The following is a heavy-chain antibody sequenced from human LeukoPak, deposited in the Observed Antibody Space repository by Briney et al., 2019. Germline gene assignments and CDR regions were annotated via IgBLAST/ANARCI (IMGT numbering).Heavy chain of an antibody. CDR1: GGSLSSYY. D-gene: IGHD1-26*01. CDR2: IYYSGST. V-gene: IGHV4-59*01. J-gene: IGHJ3*02. Sequence: SETMSLTCTVSGGSLSSYYWSWIRQPPGKGLEWIGYIYYSGSTNYNPSLKSRVTISVDTSKNQFSLKLSSVTAADTAVYYCARDWRGRGAEAFDIWGQGTMVTVSS. CDR3: ARDWRGRGAEAFDI.